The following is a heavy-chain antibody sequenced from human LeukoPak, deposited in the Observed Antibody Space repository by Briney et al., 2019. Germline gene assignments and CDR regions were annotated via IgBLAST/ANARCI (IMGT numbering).Heavy chain of an antibody. CDR2: ISYDGSNK. D-gene: IGHD3-22*01. J-gene: IGHJ4*02. CDR1: GFTFSSYG. Sequence: PGRSLRLSCAASGFTFSSYGMHWVRQAPGKGLEWVAVISYDGSNKYYADSVKGRFTISRDNAKNTVYLQMNSLRSEDTAVYYCARSAYYGTTGYYHDYWGQGTLVTVSS. CDR3: ARSAYYGTTGYYHDY. V-gene: IGHV3-30*03.